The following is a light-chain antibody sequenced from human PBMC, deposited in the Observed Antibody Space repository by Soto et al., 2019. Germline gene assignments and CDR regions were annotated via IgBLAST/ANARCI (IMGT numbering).Light chain of an antibody. CDR3: QQYHSYPYT. Sequence: DIPLTQSPSTLSASGGDRLIITCRASQSISSWLAWYQQKPGKAPKLLIYDASSLESGVPSRFSGSGSGTEFTLTISILQPDDFATYYCQQYHSYPYTFGQGTKLEIK. J-gene: IGKJ2*01. V-gene: IGKV1-5*01. CDR1: QSISSW. CDR2: DAS.